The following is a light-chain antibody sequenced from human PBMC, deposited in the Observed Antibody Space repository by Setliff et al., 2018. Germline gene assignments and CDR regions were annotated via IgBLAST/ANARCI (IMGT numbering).Light chain of an antibody. CDR2: DAS. J-gene: IGKJ1*01. CDR3: QQYDNWPPA. Sequence: EMVMTQSPATLSVSPGERATLSCRASQSVTSNLAWYQQKPGQAPRLLIYDASTRATSIPARFSGSGSGTEFTLTISSLQSEDFAVYYCQQYDNWPPAFGQGTKVDIK. V-gene: IGKV3-15*01. CDR1: QSVTSN.